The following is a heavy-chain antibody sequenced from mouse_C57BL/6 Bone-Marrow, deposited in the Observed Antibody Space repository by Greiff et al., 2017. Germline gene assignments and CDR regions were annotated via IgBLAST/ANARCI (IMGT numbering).Heavy chain of an antibody. CDR1: GYTFTSYW. Sequence: VQLQQPGAELVKPGASVKLSCKASGYTFTSYWMQWVKQRPGQGLEWIGEIDPSDSYTNYNQKFKGKATLTVDTSSSTAYMQLSSLTSEDSAVYYCARKEDGGTYAMDYCGQGTSVTVSS. CDR3: ARKEDGGTYAMDY. J-gene: IGHJ4*01. CDR2: IDPSDSYT. D-gene: IGHD2-14*01. V-gene: IGHV1-50*01.